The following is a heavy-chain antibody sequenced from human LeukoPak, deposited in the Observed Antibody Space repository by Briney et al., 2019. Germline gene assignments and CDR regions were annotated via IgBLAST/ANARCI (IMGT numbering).Heavy chain of an antibody. J-gene: IGHJ6*02. V-gene: IGHV3-21*01. CDR1: GFTFSSYS. CDR3: ARCGYSYGQGYGMDV. CDR2: ISSSSGYI. D-gene: IGHD5-18*01. Sequence: PGGSLRLSCAASGFTFSSYSMNWVRQAPGKGLEWVSSISSSSGYIYYADSVKGRFTISRDNAKNSLYLQMNSLRAEDTAVYYCARCGYSYGQGYGMDVWGQGTTVTVSS.